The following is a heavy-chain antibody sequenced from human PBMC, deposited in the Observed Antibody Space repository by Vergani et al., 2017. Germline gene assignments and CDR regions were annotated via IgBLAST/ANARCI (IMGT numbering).Heavy chain of an antibody. V-gene: IGHV3-30*18. CDR2: ISYDGSNK. CDR1: GFTFSSYG. Sequence: QVQLVESGGGVVQPGRSLRLSCAASGFTFSSYGMHWVRQAPGKGLEWVAVISYDGSNKYYADSVKGRFTISRDNSKNTLYLQLNSLRAEDTAVYYCAKDNLSIAARPDYYYYMDVWGKGP. D-gene: IGHD6-6*01. CDR3: AKDNLSIAARPDYYYYMDV. J-gene: IGHJ6*03.